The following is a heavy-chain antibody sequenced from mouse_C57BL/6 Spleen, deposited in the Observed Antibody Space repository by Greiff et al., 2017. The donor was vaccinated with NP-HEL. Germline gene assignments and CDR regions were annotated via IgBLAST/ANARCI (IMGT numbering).Heavy chain of an antibody. CDR1: GYTFTSYW. D-gene: IGHD1-1*01. Sequence: VQLQQSGAELVMPGASVKLSCKASGYTFTSYWMHWVKQRPGQGLEWIGEIDPSDSYTNYNQKFKGKSTLTVDKSSSTAYMQLSSLTSEDSAVYYCARCYYGSSPYWYFDVWGTGTTVTVSS. V-gene: IGHV1-69*01. CDR3: ARCYYGSSPYWYFDV. J-gene: IGHJ1*03. CDR2: IDPSDSYT.